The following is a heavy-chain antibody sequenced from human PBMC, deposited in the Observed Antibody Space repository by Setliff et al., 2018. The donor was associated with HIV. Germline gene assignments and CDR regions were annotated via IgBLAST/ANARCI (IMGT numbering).Heavy chain of an antibody. Sequence: ASVKVSCKASGGTFSSYSINWVRQAPGQGLEWMGGIIPIYGTPIYAQKFQGRVTITADESTSTAYMELSSLGSDDTALYFCVREVRAAYKGPLWFGQSDPRPDTFDIWGQGTMVTVSS. D-gene: IGHD3-10*01. CDR1: GGTFSSYS. CDR2: IIPIYGTP. CDR3: VREVRAAYKGPLWFGQSDPRPDTFDI. V-gene: IGHV1-69*13. J-gene: IGHJ3*02.